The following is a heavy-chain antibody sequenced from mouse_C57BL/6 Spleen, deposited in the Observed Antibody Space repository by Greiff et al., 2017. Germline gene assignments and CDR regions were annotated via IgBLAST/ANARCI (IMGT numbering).Heavy chain of an antibody. J-gene: IGHJ4*01. CDR1: GYTFTSYW. CDR2: INPSNGGT. CDR3: ARFTTVVADAMDY. D-gene: IGHD1-1*01. Sequence: QVQLQQPGTELVKPGASVKLSCKASGYTFTSYWMHWVKQRPGQGLEWIGNINPSNGGTNYNEKFKSKATLTVDKSSSTADMQLSSLTSEDSAVYYCARFTTVVADAMDYWGQGTSVTVSS. V-gene: IGHV1-53*01.